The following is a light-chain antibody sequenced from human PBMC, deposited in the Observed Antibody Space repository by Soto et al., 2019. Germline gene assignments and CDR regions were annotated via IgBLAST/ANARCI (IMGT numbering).Light chain of an antibody. Sequence: QSVQTQPPSVSAAPGQTVTISCSGSSSNVGHESVSWYQSLPGTAPKLLIYDNYKRPSGIPDRFSGSKSGTSATLGITGLQTGDEADYYCGTWDSTLNVWVFGGGTKVTVL. CDR1: SSNVGHES. V-gene: IGLV1-51*01. J-gene: IGLJ3*02. CDR3: GTWDSTLNVWV. CDR2: DNY.